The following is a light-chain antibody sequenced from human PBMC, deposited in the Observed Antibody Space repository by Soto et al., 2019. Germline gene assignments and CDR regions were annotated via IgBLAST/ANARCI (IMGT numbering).Light chain of an antibody. J-gene: IGLJ1*01. CDR2: DVS. CDR1: SSDVGGYNY. CDR3: CSYAGSSYV. V-gene: IGLV2-11*01. Sequence: QSALTQPRSVSGSPGQSVTISCTGTSSDVGGYNYVSWYQQHPGKAPKLMIYDVSKRPSRVPDRFSGSKSGNTASLTISGLQAEDEADYYCCSYAGSSYVFGTGTQLTVL.